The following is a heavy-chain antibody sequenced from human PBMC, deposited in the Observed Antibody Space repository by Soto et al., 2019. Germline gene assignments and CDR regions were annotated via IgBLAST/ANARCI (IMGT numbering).Heavy chain of an antibody. CDR1: GGSFSGYY. J-gene: IGHJ5*02. CDR3: ARDDVVPAAKVDSDWFDP. V-gene: IGHV4-34*01. Sequence: QVQLQQWGAGLLKPSETLSLTCAVYGGSFSGYYWSWIRQPPGKGLEWIGEINHSGSTHYNPSLKSRVTISVDTSKNQFSLKLSSVTAADTAVYYCARDDVVPAAKVDSDWFDPWGQGTLVTVSS. D-gene: IGHD2-2*01. CDR2: INHSGST.